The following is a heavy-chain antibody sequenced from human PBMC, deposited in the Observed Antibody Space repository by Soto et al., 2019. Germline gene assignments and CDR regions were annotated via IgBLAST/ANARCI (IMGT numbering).Heavy chain of an antibody. CDR3: AREGPAPYYYYGMDV. V-gene: IGHV1-18*01. J-gene: IGHJ6*02. Sequence: QVQLVQCIGEVKKPGPSVKVSCKTSGYSFTTYGISWVRQAPGQGLEWMGWISGYNGNTNYAQKLKGRLTMTTDTSTSTAYMELRSLTSDDTAVYYCAREGPAPYYYYGMDVWGQGSTVTVSS. CDR1: GYSFTTYG. CDR2: ISGYNGNT.